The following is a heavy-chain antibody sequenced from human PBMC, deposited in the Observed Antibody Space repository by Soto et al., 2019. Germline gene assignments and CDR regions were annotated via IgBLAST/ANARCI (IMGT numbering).Heavy chain of an antibody. CDR1: GGSFSGYY. J-gene: IGHJ6*02. D-gene: IGHD3-3*01. Sequence: SATLSLTCAVYGGSFSGYYWSWIRQPPGKGLEWIGSIYHSGSTYYNPSLKSRVTISVDTSKNQFSLKLSSVTAADTAVYYCAREDYDFWSGHHYYYYGMDVWGQGTTVTVSS. V-gene: IGHV4-34*01. CDR3: AREDYDFWSGHHYYYYGMDV. CDR2: IYHSGST.